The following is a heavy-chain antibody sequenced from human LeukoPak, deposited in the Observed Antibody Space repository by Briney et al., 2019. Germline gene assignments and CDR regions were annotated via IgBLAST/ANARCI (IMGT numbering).Heavy chain of an antibody. CDR3: ARGLSGYAGSLGY. Sequence: GGSLRLSCAASGFTFSSYWMHWVRQAPGKGLVWVSRINSDGSSTSYADSVRGRFSISRDNAKNTLYLQMNSLRAEDTAVYYCARGLSGYAGSLGYWGQGTLVTVSA. J-gene: IGHJ4*02. V-gene: IGHV3-74*01. CDR1: GFTFSSYW. D-gene: IGHD2-2*01. CDR2: INSDGSST.